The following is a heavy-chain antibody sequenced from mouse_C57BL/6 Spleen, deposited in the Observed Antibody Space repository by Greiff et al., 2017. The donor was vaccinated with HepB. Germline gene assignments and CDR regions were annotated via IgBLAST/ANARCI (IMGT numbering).Heavy chain of an antibody. J-gene: IGHJ2*01. CDR1: GFNIKDYY. V-gene: IGHV14-2*01. CDR3: ARARITRDFDY. D-gene: IGHD1-1*01. Sequence: EVQLQQSGAELVKPGASVKLSCTASGFNIKDYYMHWVKQRTEQGLEWIGRIDPEDGDTKYAPKFQGKATITADTSSNTAYLQLSSLTSEDTAVYYSARARITRDFDYWGQGTTVTVSS. CDR2: IDPEDGDT.